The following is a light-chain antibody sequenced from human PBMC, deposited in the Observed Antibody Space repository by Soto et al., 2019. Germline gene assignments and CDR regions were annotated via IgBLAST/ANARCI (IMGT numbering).Light chain of an antibody. Sequence: QPVLTQSHSASASLGASVKLTCTLSSGHSSYAIAWHQQQPEKGPRYLMKLNSDGSHSKGDGIPDRFSGSRSGAERYLTISSLQSEDEADYYCQTWGTGIRVFGGGTKLTVL. CDR3: QTWGTGIRV. J-gene: IGLJ2*01. V-gene: IGLV4-69*01. CDR1: SGHSSYA. CDR2: LNSDGSH.